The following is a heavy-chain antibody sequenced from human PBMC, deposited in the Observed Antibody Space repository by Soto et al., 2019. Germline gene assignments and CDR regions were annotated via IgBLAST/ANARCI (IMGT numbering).Heavy chain of an antibody. CDR2: IYYSGST. J-gene: IGHJ5*02. CDR1: GGSISSYY. CDR3: ERATYNGSLGRSWFDT. D-gene: IGHD1-20*01. V-gene: IGHV4-59*01. Sequence: SETLSLTCTVSGGSISSYYWSWIRQPPGKGLEWIGYIYYSGSTNYNPSLKSRVTISVDTSKNQFSLKLSSVTAADTAVYYCERATYNGSLGRSWFDTWGQGTLVTVSS.